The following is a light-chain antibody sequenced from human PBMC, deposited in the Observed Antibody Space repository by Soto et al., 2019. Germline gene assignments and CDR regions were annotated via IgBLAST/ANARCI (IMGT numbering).Light chain of an antibody. Sequence: EIVMTQSPATLSVSPGERATLSCRASQSVSSNLACYQQKPGQAPRLLIYGASNRATGIPARFSGSGSGTDFTLTISSLEPEDFAVYYCQQRSNWPPITFGQGTRLEIK. CDR1: QSVSSN. CDR2: GAS. J-gene: IGKJ5*01. V-gene: IGKV3-11*01. CDR3: QQRSNWPPIT.